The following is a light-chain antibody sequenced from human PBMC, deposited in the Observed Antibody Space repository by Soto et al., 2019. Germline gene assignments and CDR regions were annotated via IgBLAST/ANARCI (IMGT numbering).Light chain of an antibody. J-gene: IGKJ5*01. Sequence: EVVLTQSPATLSLSPGERATLSCRASQSVSNYLAWYQQQAGQAPRLLIYDASNRATGIPARFSGSGSGTDFTLTISSLEPEDFVVYYCQQRSDYITFGQGTRLDIE. CDR1: QSVSNY. CDR2: DAS. V-gene: IGKV3-11*01. CDR3: QQRSDYIT.